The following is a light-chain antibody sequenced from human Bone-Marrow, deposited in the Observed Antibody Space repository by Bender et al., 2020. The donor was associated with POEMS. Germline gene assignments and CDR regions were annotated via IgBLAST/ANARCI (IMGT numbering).Light chain of an antibody. CDR3: SSYAGSNTLA. J-gene: IGLJ2*01. Sequence: QSALTQPASVSGSPGQSITISCTGTSRDVGAYNYVSLYQQHPGKAPKLIIYEVTQRPSGVPHRFSGSKSGNTAYRNVSGRQAEDEADYYCSSYAGSNTLAFGGGTKLTVL. V-gene: IGLV2-8*01. CDR2: EVT. CDR1: SRDVGAYNY.